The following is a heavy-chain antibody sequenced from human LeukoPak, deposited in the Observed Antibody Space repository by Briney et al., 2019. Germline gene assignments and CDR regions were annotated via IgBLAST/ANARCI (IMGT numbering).Heavy chain of an antibody. J-gene: IGHJ6*02. CDR3: AKDGGDYGSSYAMDV. CDR2: TYYRSKRYN. CDR1: GDSVSSNRAA. V-gene: IGHV6-1*01. D-gene: IGHD4-17*01. Sequence: SQTLSLTCAISGDSVSSNRAAWNWIRQSPSRGLEWLGRTYYRSKRYNNYAASVKSRITISPDTSKNQFSLHLNSVTPEDTAVYYCAKDGGDYGSSYAMDVWGQGTTVTVSS.